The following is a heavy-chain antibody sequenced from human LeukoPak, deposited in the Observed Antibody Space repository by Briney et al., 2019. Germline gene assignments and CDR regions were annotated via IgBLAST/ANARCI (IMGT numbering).Heavy chain of an antibody. Sequence: SETLSLTCTVSGGSISSYYWSWIRQPPGKGLEWIGYIYYSGSTNNNPSLKSRVTISVDTSKNQFSLKLSSVTAADTAVYYCARVWYYYDSSGYYYAHTSTGWFDPWGQGTLVTVSS. D-gene: IGHD3-22*01. J-gene: IGHJ5*02. V-gene: IGHV4-59*01. CDR3: ARVWYYYDSSGYYYAHTSTGWFDP. CDR2: IYYSGST. CDR1: GGSISSYY.